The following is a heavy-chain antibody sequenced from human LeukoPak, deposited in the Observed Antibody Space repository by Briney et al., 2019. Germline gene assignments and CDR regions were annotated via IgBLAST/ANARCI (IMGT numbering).Heavy chain of an antibody. D-gene: IGHD2-15*01. J-gene: IGHJ4*02. Sequence: ASVKVFCKASGFTFSDYYMHWVRQAPAQGLEWMGWISPNSVEKIYAQKFQGRVTMTRDTSISTAYMELRSLRSDDTAVYYCARARGPRSGGYAVWGQGTLVTVSS. CDR3: ARARGPRSGGYAV. CDR1: GFTFSDYY. V-gene: IGHV1-2*02. CDR2: ISPNSVEK.